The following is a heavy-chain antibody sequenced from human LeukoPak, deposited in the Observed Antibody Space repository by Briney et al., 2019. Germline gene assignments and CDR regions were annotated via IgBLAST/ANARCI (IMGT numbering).Heavy chain of an antibody. Sequence: GGSLRLSCAASGFTFSSYWMSWVRQAPGKGLEWVANMNQDGSQKNYVDSVKGRFTISRDNAKNSLYLQMNSLRAEDTAVYYCAREGFLDYWGQGALVTVSS. D-gene: IGHD3-3*01. CDR2: MNQDGSQK. CDR1: GFTFSSYW. J-gene: IGHJ4*02. V-gene: IGHV3-7*01. CDR3: AREGFLDY.